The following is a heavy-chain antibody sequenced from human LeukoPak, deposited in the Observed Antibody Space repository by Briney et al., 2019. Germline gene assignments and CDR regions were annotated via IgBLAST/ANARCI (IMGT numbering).Heavy chain of an antibody. CDR3: AMPSSPVDYGMDV. Sequence: GGSLRLSCAASGFTFSSYWMHWVRQAPGKGLVWVSRINSDGSSTSYADSVKGRFTISRDNDKNTLYLQMNSLRAEDTAVYYCAMPSSPVDYGMDVWGQGTTVTVSS. CDR1: GFTFSSYW. V-gene: IGHV3-74*01. CDR2: INSDGSST. J-gene: IGHJ6*02.